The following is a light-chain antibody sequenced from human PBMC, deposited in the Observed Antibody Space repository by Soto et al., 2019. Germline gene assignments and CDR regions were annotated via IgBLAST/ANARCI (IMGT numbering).Light chain of an antibody. CDR2: DAS. J-gene: IGKJ2*01. Sequence: DIQMTQSPSTLSASVGDRVTITCRASQSVSNWFAWYQQRPGQAPKLLIYDASTLESGVLSRFSSSRSGTEFTLTITSLQPDDFATYSCLHYDTSPYNFGQGTKLEIK. CDR1: QSVSNW. V-gene: IGKV1-5*01. CDR3: LHYDTSPYN.